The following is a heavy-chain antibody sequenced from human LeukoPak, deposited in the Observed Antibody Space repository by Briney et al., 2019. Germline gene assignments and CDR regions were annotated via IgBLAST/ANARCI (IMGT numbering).Heavy chain of an antibody. CDR1: GFIFSSYG. CDR3: AREGSYGDSDY. J-gene: IGHJ4*02. Sequence: GGSLRLSCAASGFIFSSYGMHWVRQAPGKGLVYVSAINSNGGSTYYANSVKGRFTISRDNSRSTLYLQMGSLRAEDMAVYYCAREGSYGDSDYWGQGTLVTVSS. CDR2: INSNGGST. D-gene: IGHD5-18*01. V-gene: IGHV3-64*01.